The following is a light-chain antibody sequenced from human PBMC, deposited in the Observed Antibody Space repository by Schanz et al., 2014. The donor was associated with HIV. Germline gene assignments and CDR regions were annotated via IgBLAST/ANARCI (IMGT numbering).Light chain of an antibody. Sequence: QSALTQPASVSGSPGQSITISCTGTNSDVGGYNFVSWYQQYPGKAPKLLIYEGTKRPSGISNRFSASKSGNTASLTISGLQVEDEAEYFCCSYAGLSTLVFGGGTKVTVL. CDR3: CSYAGLSTLV. CDR1: NSDVGGYNF. V-gene: IGLV2-23*01. J-gene: IGLJ2*01. CDR2: EGT.